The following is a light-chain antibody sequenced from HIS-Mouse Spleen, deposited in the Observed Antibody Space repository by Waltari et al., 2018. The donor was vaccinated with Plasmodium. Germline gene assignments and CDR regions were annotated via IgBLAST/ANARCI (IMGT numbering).Light chain of an antibody. J-gene: IGLJ3*02. CDR2: KDS. CDR3: QSADSSGTPNWV. Sequence: SYELTQPPSVSVSPGQTARITCPGDALPKQYAYWYQQKPDQAPVLVIYKDSERPSGIPERFSGSSSGTTVTLTISGVQAEDEADYYCQSADSSGTPNWVFGGGTKLTVL. CDR1: ALPKQY. V-gene: IGLV3-25*03.